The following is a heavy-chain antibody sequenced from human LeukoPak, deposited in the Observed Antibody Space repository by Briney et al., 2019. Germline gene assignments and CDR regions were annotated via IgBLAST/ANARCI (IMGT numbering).Heavy chain of an antibody. CDR1: GFTFSSYE. V-gene: IGHV3-48*03. Sequence: GGSLRLSCAASGFTFSSYEMNWVRQAPGKGLEWVSYISSSGSTIYYADSVKGRFTISRDNAKNSLYLQMNSLRAEDTAVYYCARDVIGSGWQEDYFDYWGQGTLVTVSS. D-gene: IGHD6-19*01. CDR3: ARDVIGSGWQEDYFDY. J-gene: IGHJ4*02. CDR2: ISSSGSTI.